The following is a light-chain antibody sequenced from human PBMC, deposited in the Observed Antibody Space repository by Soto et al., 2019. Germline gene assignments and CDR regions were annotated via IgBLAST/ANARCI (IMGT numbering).Light chain of an antibody. Sequence: QSALTQPASVSGSPGQSITISCTGTSSDVGGYNYVSWYQHHPGKAPKLMISDVSNRPSGVSNRFSGSKSGNTASLTISGLQAEDEADYYCTSYSSSSTLVVFGGGTKLTVL. CDR1: SSDVGGYNY. CDR3: TSYSSSSTLVV. CDR2: DVS. V-gene: IGLV2-14*03. J-gene: IGLJ2*01.